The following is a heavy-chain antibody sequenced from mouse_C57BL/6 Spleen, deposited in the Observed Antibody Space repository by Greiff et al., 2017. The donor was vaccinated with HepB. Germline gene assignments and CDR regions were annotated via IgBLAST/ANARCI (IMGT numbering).Heavy chain of an antibody. CDR2: INPNNGGT. V-gene: IGHV1-22*01. J-gene: IGHJ2*01. CDR1: GYTFTDYN. D-gene: IGHD1-1*01. Sequence: EVHLVESGPELVKPGASVKMSCKASGYTFTDYNMHWVKQSHGKSLEWIGYINPNNGGTSYNQKFKGKATLTVNKSSSTAYMELRSLTSEDSAVYYCEREWDYYYGSTDYWGQGTTLTVSS. CDR3: EREWDYYYGSTDY.